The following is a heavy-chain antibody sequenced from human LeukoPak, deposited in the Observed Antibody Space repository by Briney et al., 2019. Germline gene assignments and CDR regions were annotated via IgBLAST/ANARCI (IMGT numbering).Heavy chain of an antibody. CDR2: INPSGGST. CDR1: GYTFTSYY. J-gene: IGHJ5*02. V-gene: IGHV1-46*01. Sequence: GASVKVSCKASGYTFTSYYMHWVRQAPGQGLEWMGIINPSGGSTSYAQKFQGRVTMTRDTSTSTVYMELSRLRSDDTAVYYCARGSHYYGSGSYYNVDWFDPWGQGTLVTVSS. D-gene: IGHD3-10*01. CDR3: ARGSHYYGSGSYYNVDWFDP.